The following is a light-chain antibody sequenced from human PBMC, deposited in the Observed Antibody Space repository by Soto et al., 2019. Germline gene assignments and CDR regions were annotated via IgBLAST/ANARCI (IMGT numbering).Light chain of an antibody. CDR3: QQSYSTPIT. CDR1: QSISNW. J-gene: IGKJ5*01. V-gene: IGKV1-5*03. Sequence: DIQMTQSPSTLSASVGDRVTITCRASQSISNWLAWYQQKPGKAPKLLIYLASSLESGVPSRFSGSGSGTEFTLTISNLQPDDFATYYCQQSYSTPITFGQGTRLEIK. CDR2: LAS.